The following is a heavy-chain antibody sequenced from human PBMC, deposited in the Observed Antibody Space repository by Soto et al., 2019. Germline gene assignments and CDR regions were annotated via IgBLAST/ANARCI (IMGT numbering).Heavy chain of an antibody. Sequence: SETLSLTCTVSGGSISSYYWSWIRQPPGKGLEWIGYIYYSGNTNYNPSLKSRVTISVDTSKNQFSLNLSSVTAADTAVYYCARRLYSGYDYYYFDCWGQGTLVTVSS. V-gene: IGHV4-59*08. CDR3: ARRLYSGYDYYYFDC. J-gene: IGHJ4*02. D-gene: IGHD5-12*01. CDR2: IYYSGNT. CDR1: GGSISSYY.